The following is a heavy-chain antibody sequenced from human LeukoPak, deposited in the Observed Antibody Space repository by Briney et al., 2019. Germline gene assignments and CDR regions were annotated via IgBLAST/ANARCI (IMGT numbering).Heavy chain of an antibody. CDR1: GGSISSYY. CDR3: ARMYSGTYYYYYYMDV. V-gene: IGHV4-59*01. Sequence: SETLSLTCTVSGGSISSYYGSWIRQPPGKGLEWIGYIYYSGSTNYNPSLKGRVTISVDTSKNQFSLKLSSVTAADTAVYYCARMYSGTYYYYYYMDVWGKGTTVTVSS. J-gene: IGHJ6*03. CDR2: IYYSGST. D-gene: IGHD1-26*01.